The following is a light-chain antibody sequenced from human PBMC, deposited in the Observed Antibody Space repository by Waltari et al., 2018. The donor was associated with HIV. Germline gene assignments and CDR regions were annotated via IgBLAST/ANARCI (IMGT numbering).Light chain of an antibody. Sequence: SYVLTQPPSVSVAPGKTARITCGGNNIGSKSVHWYQQKPGQAPVLVISYDSDRPSGIPERFSGSNSGNTATLTISRVEAGDEADYYCQVWDSSSDPVVFGGGTKLTVL. CDR3: QVWDSSSDPVV. V-gene: IGLV3-21*04. CDR2: YDS. J-gene: IGLJ2*01. CDR1: NIGSKS.